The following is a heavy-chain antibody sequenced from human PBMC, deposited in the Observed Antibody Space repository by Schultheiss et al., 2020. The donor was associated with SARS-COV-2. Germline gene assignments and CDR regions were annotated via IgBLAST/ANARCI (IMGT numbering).Heavy chain of an antibody. CDR2: IYYSGST. D-gene: IGHD6-13*01. CDR3: ARASKEQQLSYGMGV. V-gene: IGHV4-61*10. J-gene: IGHJ6*02. Sequence: SETLSLTCTVSGGSIRSGGYYWIWIRQPAGKGLEWIGYIYYSGSTNYNPSLKSRVTISVDTSKNQFSLKLSSVTAADTAVYYCARASKEQQLSYGMGVWGQGTTVTVSS. CDR1: GGSIRSGGYY.